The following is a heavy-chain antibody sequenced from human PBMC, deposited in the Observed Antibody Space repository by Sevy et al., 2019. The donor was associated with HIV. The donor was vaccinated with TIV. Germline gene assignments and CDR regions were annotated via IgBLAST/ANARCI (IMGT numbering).Heavy chain of an antibody. CDR1: GFTFTDYS. V-gene: IGHV3-7*01. CDR2: IDQDGSQK. J-gene: IGHJ4*02. CDR3: ARELWPGDY. D-gene: IGHD2-21*01. Sequence: GGSLRLSCAASGFTFTDYSMGWVRQAPGKGLEWVANIDQDGSQKNYVDSVKGRFTISRDNAKNSVYLQMNRLRVDDTAVYYCARELWPGDYWGQGTLVTVSS.